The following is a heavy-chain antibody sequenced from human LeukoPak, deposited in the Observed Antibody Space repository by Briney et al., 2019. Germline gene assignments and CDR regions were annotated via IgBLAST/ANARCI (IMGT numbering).Heavy chain of an antibody. CDR3: AAVTMQRSSWYDYYMDV. CDR2: ISSSGSDI. CDR1: GFTFSDYY. J-gene: IGHJ6*03. Sequence: PGGSLRLSCAASGFTFSDYYMTWVRQAPGKGLEWVSYISSSGSDIKYADSVKGRFSISRDNAKSSLFLQMNSLRAEDTAVYYCAAVTMQRSSWYDYYMDVWGKGTTVTVSS. V-gene: IGHV3-11*01. D-gene: IGHD6-13*01.